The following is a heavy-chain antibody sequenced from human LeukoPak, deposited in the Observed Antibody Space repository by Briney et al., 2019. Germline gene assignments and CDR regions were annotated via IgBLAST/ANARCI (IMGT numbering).Heavy chain of an antibody. Sequence: SLRLSCAASGFTFSSYAMHWVRQAPGKGLEWVAVISYDGSNKYYADSVKGRFTISRDNSKNTLYLQMNSLRAEDTAVYYCAREMRDGYNPPLDYWGQGTLVTVSS. D-gene: IGHD5-24*01. CDR3: AREMRDGYNPPLDY. V-gene: IGHV3-30*04. CDR1: GFTFSSYA. CDR2: ISYDGSNK. J-gene: IGHJ4*02.